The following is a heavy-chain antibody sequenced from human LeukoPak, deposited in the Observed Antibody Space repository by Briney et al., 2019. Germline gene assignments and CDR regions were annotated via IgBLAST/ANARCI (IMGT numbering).Heavy chain of an antibody. CDR3: ARGEDYDSSGYLDY. CDR2: IYSGGST. D-gene: IGHD3-22*01. V-gene: IGHV3-53*01. J-gene: IGHJ4*02. CDR1: GFTVSSNY. Sequence: PGGSLRLSCAASGFTVSSNYMSWVRQAPGKGLEWVSVIYSGGSTYYADSVKGRFTISRDNSKNTLYLQMNSLRAEDTAVFYCARGEDYDSSGYLDYWGQGTLVTVSS.